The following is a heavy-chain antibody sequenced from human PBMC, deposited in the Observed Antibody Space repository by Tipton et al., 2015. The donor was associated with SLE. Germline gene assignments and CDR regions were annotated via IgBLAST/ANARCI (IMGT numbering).Heavy chain of an antibody. J-gene: IGHJ4*02. CDR1: GYTFTSYG. V-gene: IGHV1-18*01. CDR3: ARANPFYTGYDFDY. CDR2: ISTYNGNT. Sequence: QLVQSGAAFQTPGASVKVSCKASGYTFTSYGISWVRQAPGQGLEWMGWISTYNGNTNYAQKLQGRVTMTTDTSTSTAYMELRSLRSDDTAVYYCARANPFYTGYDFDYWGQGTLVTVSS. D-gene: IGHD5-12*01.